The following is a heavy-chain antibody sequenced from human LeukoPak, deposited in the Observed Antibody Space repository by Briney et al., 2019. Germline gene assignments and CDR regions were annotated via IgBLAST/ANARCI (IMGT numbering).Heavy chain of an antibody. V-gene: IGHV4-39*01. CDR2: IYYSGST. J-gene: IGHJ5*02. Sequence: SETLSLTCTVSGGSISSSSYYWDWIRQPPGKGLEWTGIIYYSGSTYYNPSLKSRLTISVDTSKNQFSLKLSSVTATDTAVYYCARRGYCSSTSCYEYWFDPWGQGTLVTVSS. D-gene: IGHD2-2*01. CDR3: ARRGYCSSTSCYEYWFDP. CDR1: GGSISSSSYY.